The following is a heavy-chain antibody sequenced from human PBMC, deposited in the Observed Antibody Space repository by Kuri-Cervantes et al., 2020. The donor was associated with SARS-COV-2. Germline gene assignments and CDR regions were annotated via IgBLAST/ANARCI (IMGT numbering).Heavy chain of an antibody. CDR1: GYSFTSYW. V-gene: IGHV5-51*01. J-gene: IGHJ4*02. CDR3: ARGNGALAFDH. Sequence: GESLKIFCKGSGYSFTSYWIGWGRQMPGKGLEWMGIIYPGDSDTRYSPSFQGQVTISAAKSTSAAYLQWSSLKASDSAMYYCARGNGALAFDHWGQGTLVTVFS. CDR2: IYPGDSDT. D-gene: IGHD2-8*01.